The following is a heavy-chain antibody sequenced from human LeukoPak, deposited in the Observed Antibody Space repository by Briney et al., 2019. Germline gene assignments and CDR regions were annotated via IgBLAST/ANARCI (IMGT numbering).Heavy chain of an antibody. J-gene: IGHJ4*02. D-gene: IGHD3-22*01. CDR2: INPNSGGT. CDR1: GYTFTAYY. CDR3: AITDESSGYYLSDY. Sequence: ASAKVSCKASGYTFTAYYMHWGRQAPGQGREWMGWINPNSGGTNYAQKFQGRVIMTRDPSISTAYMELSRLRSDDTAVYYCAITDESSGYYLSDYWGQGTLVTVSS. V-gene: IGHV1-2*02.